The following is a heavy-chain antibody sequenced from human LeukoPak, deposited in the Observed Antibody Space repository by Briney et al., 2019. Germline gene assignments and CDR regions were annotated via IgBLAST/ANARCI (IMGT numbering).Heavy chain of an antibody. Sequence: PSETLSLTCTVSGYSISSGYYWGWIRQPPGKGLEWIGSIYHSGSTYYNPSLKSRVTISVDTSKNQFSLKLSSVTAADTAVYYCASVGGSCFAFDIWGQGTMVTVSS. CDR2: IYHSGST. J-gene: IGHJ3*02. V-gene: IGHV4-38-2*02. CDR3: ASVGGSCFAFDI. CDR1: GYSISSGYY. D-gene: IGHD2-15*01.